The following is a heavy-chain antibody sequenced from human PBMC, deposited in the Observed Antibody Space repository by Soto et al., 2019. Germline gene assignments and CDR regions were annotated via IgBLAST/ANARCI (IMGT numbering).Heavy chain of an antibody. CDR2: INPNSGTT. Sequence: GASVKVSCKASGYTFTEYFINWMRLRPGQGLERLGWINPNSGTTSYSQKFQGSVTMTRDTSVTTAYLELSGLRSDDTAVYFCARGRRGNKYGTLRPSRQNWFDPWGQGTLVTVSS. J-gene: IGHJ5*02. D-gene: IGHD5-12*01. CDR3: ARGRRGNKYGTLRPSRQNWFDP. V-gene: IGHV1-2*04. CDR1: GYTFTEYF.